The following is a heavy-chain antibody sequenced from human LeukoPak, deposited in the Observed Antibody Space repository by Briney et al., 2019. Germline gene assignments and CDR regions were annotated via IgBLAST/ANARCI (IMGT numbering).Heavy chain of an antibody. D-gene: IGHD5-12*01. CDR1: GITFSNSA. Sequence: PGGSLRLSCVPSGITFSNSALNWVRQAPGKGLEWVATITKNGDQTYYADSVKGRFTISRDSSKNTLYLQMNSLRAEDTAVYYCAKGVVATFYYYYYMDVWGKGTTVTVSS. J-gene: IGHJ6*03. CDR2: ITKNGDQT. V-gene: IGHV3-23*01. CDR3: AKGVVATFYYYYYMDV.